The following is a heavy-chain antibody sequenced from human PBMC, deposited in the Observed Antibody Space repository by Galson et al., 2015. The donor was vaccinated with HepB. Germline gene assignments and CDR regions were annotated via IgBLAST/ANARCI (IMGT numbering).Heavy chain of an antibody. CDR3: AKRGYGGFSRAERTYYFDY. D-gene: IGHD3-16*01. Sequence: SLRLSCAASGFTFSSYAMSWVRQAPGKGLEWVSAISGSGGSTCYADSVKGRFTISRDNSKNTLYLQMNSLRAEDTAVYYCAKRGYGGFSRAERTYYFDYWGQGTLVTVSS. V-gene: IGHV3-23*01. CDR2: ISGSGGST. CDR1: GFTFSSYA. J-gene: IGHJ4*02.